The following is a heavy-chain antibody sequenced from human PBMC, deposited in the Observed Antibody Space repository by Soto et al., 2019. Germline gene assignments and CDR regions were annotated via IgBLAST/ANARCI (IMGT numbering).Heavy chain of an antibody. V-gene: IGHV3-7*03. CDR3: ARDANNWNWKHFDY. CDR1: GFTFSSYW. J-gene: IGHJ4*02. Sequence: AGGSLRLSCAASGFTFSSYWMSWVRQAPGKGLEWVANIKQDGSEKYYVDSVKGRFTISRDNAKNSLYLQMNSLRAEDTAVYYCARDANNWNWKHFDYWGQGTLVTVSS. D-gene: IGHD1-7*01. CDR2: IKQDGSEK.